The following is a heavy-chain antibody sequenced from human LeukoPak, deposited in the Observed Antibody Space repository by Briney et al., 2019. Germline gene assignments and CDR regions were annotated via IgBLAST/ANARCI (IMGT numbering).Heavy chain of an antibody. CDR3: ARWVVIDDHYMDV. CDR1: GSSIDSDRYY. J-gene: IGHJ6*03. CDR2: LYTNEYT. D-gene: IGHD2-21*01. V-gene: IGHV4-61*02. Sequence: SETLSLTCIVAGSSIDSDRYYWTWIRQPAGKGLQWIGRLYTNEYTNYNPSLESRVSISVDTSKTQFFLKLTSVTAADAAVNMCARWVVIDDHYMDVWGKGTAITVSS.